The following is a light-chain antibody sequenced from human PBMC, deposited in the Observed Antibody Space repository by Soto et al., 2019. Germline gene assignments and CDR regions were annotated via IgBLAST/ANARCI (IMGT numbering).Light chain of an antibody. CDR3: QQYGRSPT. CDR1: QSVSSSY. V-gene: IGKV3-20*01. CDR2: GAS. Sequence: EIVLTQSPGTLSLSPGERATLSCRASQSVSSSYLAWYQQKPGQAPRLLIYGASSRATGIPDRFSGSRSGTDFTLTISRLEPEDFAVYYCQQYGRSPTFGGGTKVEIK. J-gene: IGKJ4*01.